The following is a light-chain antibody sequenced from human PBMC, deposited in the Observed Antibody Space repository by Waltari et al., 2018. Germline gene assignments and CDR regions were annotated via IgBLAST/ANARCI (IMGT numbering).Light chain of an antibody. CDR3: MILHNNAVV. CDR2: YRSDSTN. CDR1: RGFSVGTYM. V-gene: IGLV5-45*01. J-gene: IGLJ3*02. Sequence: QAVLTQPASLSASPGASVSLTCTLPRGFSVGTYMIYLSQQTPGSPPHFLVNYRSDSTNERGAGVPSRFSGSRDTSANAGILLISGLQSEDEADYYCMILHNNAVVFGGGTRLTVL.